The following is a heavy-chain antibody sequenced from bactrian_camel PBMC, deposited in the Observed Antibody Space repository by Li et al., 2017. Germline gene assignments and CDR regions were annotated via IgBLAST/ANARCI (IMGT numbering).Heavy chain of an antibody. CDR2: ISSDGTT. CDR1: GYIFSSCG. D-gene: IGHD3*01. CDR3: VAVGSWCGGSNY. J-gene: IGHJ4*01. V-gene: IGHV3S53*01. Sequence: HVQLVESGGGSVQPGGSLKLSCAASGYIFSSCGMGWYRQAPGKERELVSTISSDGTTSYADSVKGRFTISQDNAKNTLSLQMYNLKTEDTAVYYCVAVGSWCGGSNYWGQRTQVTVS.